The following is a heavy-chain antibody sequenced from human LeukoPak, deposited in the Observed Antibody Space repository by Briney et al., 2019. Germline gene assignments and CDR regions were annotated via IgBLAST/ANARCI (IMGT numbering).Heavy chain of an antibody. Sequence: GGSLRLSCAASGFTVSNHHMNWVRQAPGKGLEWVSVIYSGGGTNYADSVKGRFTISRDNSKNMLFLQMNSLRAEDTAVYYCARANKPYSGSFYAFDIWGQGTMVTVSS. CDR1: GFTVSNHH. CDR2: IYSGGGT. J-gene: IGHJ3*02. D-gene: IGHD1-26*01. V-gene: IGHV3-53*05. CDR3: ARANKPYSGSFYAFDI.